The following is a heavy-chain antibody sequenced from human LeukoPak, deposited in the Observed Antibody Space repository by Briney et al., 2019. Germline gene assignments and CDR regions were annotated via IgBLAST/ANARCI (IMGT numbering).Heavy chain of an antibody. CDR1: AGTFSRYA. D-gene: IGHD3-10*01. Sequence: GASVKVSCKTSAGTFSRYAISWVRQAPGQGLEWMGRITPMSATPSQTQWIQGRVTITADISTNTVYLDLSSLRSEDTALYFCAGDPPGTPVGFDIWGQGTVVTVSS. J-gene: IGHJ3*02. CDR3: AGDPPGTPVGFDI. V-gene: IGHV1-69*06. CDR2: ITPMSATP.